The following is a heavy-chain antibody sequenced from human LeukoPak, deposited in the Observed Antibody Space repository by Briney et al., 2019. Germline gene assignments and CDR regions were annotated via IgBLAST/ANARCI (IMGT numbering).Heavy chain of an antibody. CDR1: GDSIRSGDSY. J-gene: IGHJ6*02. CDR3: ARLPITKRALDV. CDR2: IYYVGSP. Sequence: SETLSLTCSVSGDSIRSGDSYWGWIRQTPWKGLEWIGSIYYVGSPYYNPSLNSRRVTISVDTSKNQFSLKVTSVTAADTAVYYCARLPITKRALDVWGQGTTVTVSS. D-gene: IGHD1-14*01. V-gene: IGHV4-39*01.